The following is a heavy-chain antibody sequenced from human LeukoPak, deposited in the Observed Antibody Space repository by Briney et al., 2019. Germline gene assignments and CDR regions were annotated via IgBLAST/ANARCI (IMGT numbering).Heavy chain of an antibody. J-gene: IGHJ6*02. CDR1: GFTISSYW. D-gene: IGHD3-10*01. Sequence: AGSLCLSCAASGFTISSYWMHWVRQAQGKGLVWVSRINSDGSSTSYADSVKGRFTISRDNAKNTLYLQMNSLRAEDTAVYYCARDRLGSYYYYYYYGMDVWGHGTTVTVSS. CDR2: INSDGSST. CDR3: ARDRLGSYYYYYYYGMDV. V-gene: IGHV3-74*01.